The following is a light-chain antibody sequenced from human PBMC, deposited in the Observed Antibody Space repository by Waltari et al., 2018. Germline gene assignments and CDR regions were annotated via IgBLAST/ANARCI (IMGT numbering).Light chain of an antibody. CDR3: QHLNSYPPFS. CDR1: QVITSH. CDR2: AAS. Sequence: DIQLTQSPSFLSASVGDRVTVTCRASQVITSHLAWYQQKPGKDPKLLIYAASTLNSGVPSRFSGSGSGTEFTLTINSLQPEDFATYYCQHLNSYPPFSFGPGTKVDIK. V-gene: IGKV1-9*01. J-gene: IGKJ3*01.